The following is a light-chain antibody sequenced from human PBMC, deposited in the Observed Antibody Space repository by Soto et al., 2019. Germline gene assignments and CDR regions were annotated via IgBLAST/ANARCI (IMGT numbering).Light chain of an antibody. J-gene: IGLJ1*01. CDR1: SGHSNYA. V-gene: IGLV4-69*01. Sequence: QSVLTQSPSASASLGASVKLTCTLSSGHSNYAIAWHQQQPEKGPRYLMKLNSDGSHRKGDGIPDRFSGSSSGAERYLAISSLHSEDEADYYCQAWDTGTQNYVFGTGTKVTVL. CDR3: QAWDTGTQNYV. CDR2: LNSDGSH.